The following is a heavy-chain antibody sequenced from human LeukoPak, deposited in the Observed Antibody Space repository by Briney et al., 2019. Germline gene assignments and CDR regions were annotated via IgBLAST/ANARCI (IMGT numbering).Heavy chain of an antibody. V-gene: IGHV3-33*01. Sequence: GGSLRLSCAASGFTFSSYGMHWVRQAPGKGLEWVAVIWYDGSNKYYADSVKGRFTISRDNSKNTLYLQMNSLRAEDTAVYYCARRRYNWNAIDYWGQGTLVTVSS. D-gene: IGHD1-20*01. CDR2: IWYDGSNK. J-gene: IGHJ4*02. CDR3: ARRRYNWNAIDY. CDR1: GFTFSSYG.